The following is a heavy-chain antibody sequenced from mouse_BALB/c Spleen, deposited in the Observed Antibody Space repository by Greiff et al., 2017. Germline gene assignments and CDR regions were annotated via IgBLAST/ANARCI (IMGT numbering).Heavy chain of an antibody. D-gene: IGHD1-1*01. Sequence: VQLQQSGAELVRPGVSVKISCKGSGYTFTDYAMHWVKQSHAKSLEWIGVISTYYGDASYNQKFKGKATMTVDKSSSTAYMELARLTSEDSAIYYCARFNYGSSFDYWGQGTTLTVSS. CDR2: ISTYYGDA. CDR3: ARFNYGSSFDY. V-gene: IGHV1S137*01. J-gene: IGHJ2*01. CDR1: GYTFTDYA.